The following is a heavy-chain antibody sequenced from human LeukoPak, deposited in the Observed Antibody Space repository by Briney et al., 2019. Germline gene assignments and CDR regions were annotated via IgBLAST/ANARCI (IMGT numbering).Heavy chain of an antibody. CDR2: ISGSGGST. V-gene: IGHV3-23*01. CDR1: GFTFSSYA. Sequence: GGSLRLSCAASGFTFSSYAMSWVRQAPGKGLEWVSAISGSGGSTYYADSVKGRFTISRDNSKNTLYLQMNSLRAEDTAVYYCAKGPRITIFGVVILYWFDPWGQGTLVTVSS. J-gene: IGHJ5*02. CDR3: AKGPRITIFGVVILYWFDP. D-gene: IGHD3-3*01.